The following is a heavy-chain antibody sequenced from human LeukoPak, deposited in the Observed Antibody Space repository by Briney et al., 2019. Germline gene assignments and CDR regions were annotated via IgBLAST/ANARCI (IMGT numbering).Heavy chain of an antibody. J-gene: IGHJ4*02. Sequence: PGGSLRLSCAASGFTFSSYGMHWVRQAPGKGLEWVAVISHDGSNKNYEDSVKGRFTISRDNSKNTLYLQMNSLRAEDTAVYYCAKDLGFLYCSGGSCGYWGQGTLVTVSS. D-gene: IGHD2-15*01. CDR1: GFTFSSYG. V-gene: IGHV3-30*18. CDR3: AKDLGFLYCSGGSCGY. CDR2: ISHDGSNK.